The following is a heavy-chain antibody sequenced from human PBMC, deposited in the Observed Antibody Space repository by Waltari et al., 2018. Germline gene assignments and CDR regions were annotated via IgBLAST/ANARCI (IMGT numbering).Heavy chain of an antibody. Sequence: EVQLVESGGGLVKPGGSLRLSCAASGFTFSSYSMNWVRQAPGKGLEWVSSISSSSSYKYYAAAVKGRFTTSRDNAKNSLYLQMNSLRSEDTAVYYCATGGGLYDFWSGYSKGDYWGQGTLVTVSS. D-gene: IGHD3-3*01. CDR1: GFTFSSYS. CDR3: ATGGGLYDFWSGYSKGDY. CDR2: ISSSSSYK. J-gene: IGHJ4*02. V-gene: IGHV3-21*04.